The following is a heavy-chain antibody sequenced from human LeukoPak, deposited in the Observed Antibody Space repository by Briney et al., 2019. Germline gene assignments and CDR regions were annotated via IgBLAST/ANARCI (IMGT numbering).Heavy chain of an antibody. CDR1: GGSISSGDYY. V-gene: IGHV4-30-4*08. D-gene: IGHD2-2*02. Sequence: SETLSLTCTVSGGSISSGDYYWSWIRQPPGKGLEWIGYIYYSGSTYYNPSLKSRVTISVDTSKNQFSLKLSSVTAADTAEYYCARDRGYCSSTSCYNWFDPWGQGTLVTVSS. CDR3: ARDRGYCSSTSCYNWFDP. J-gene: IGHJ5*02. CDR2: IYYSGST.